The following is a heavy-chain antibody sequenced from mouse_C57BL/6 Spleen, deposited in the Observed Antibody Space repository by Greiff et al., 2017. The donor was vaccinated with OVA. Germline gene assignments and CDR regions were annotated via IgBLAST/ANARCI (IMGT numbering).Heavy chain of an antibody. CDR1: GFTFSDYY. CDR3: ARGSLYYGSSLYYFDY. J-gene: IGHJ2*01. D-gene: IGHD1-1*01. Sequence: EVQVVESEGGLVQPGSSMKLSCTASGFTFSDYYMAWVRQVPEKGLEWVANINYDGSSTYYLDSLKSRFIISRDNAKNILYLQMSSLKSEDTATYYCARGSLYYGSSLYYFDYWGQGTTLTVSS. V-gene: IGHV5-16*01. CDR2: INYDGSST.